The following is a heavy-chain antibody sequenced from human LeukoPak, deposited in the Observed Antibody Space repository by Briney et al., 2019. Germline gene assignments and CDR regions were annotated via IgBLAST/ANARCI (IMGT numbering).Heavy chain of an antibody. V-gene: IGHV4-59*01. D-gene: IGHD3-16*02. Sequence: WETLSSSFTAAGASISSYFWSWIRPPPGRGQGGIGFIYYSGSTNYNHSLKGRVTISVDTSKNQFSLKLSTVTAADTAVYYCARGGVEDNVWGSYRNNWFDPWGQGTLVTVSS. J-gene: IGHJ5*02. CDR2: IYYSGST. CDR1: GASISSYF. CDR3: ARGGVEDNVWGSYRNNWFDP.